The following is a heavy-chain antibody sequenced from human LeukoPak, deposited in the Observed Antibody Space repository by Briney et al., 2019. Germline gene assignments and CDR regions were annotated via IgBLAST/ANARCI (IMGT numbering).Heavy chain of an antibody. CDR2: ISYDGSNK. V-gene: IGHV3-30-3*01. CDR3: ARDQSYCGSGSRNFDY. Sequence: PGGSLRLSCAASGFTFSSYAMHWVRQAPGKGLEWVAVISYDGSNKYYADSVKGRFTISRDNSKNTLYLQMNSLRAEDTAVYYCARDQSYCGSGSRNFDYWGQGTLVTVSS. J-gene: IGHJ4*02. D-gene: IGHD3-10*01. CDR1: GFTFSSYA.